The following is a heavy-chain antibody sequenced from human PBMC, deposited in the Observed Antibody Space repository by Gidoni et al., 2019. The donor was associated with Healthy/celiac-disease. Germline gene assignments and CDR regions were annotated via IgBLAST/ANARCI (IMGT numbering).Heavy chain of an antibody. CDR1: GCTVRSYD. CDR2: ICSNGGST. J-gene: IGHJ4*02. Sequence: EVKLVESGGGLVQPGGYMRRDCSAAGCTVRSYDRHWVRQAPGKGLGYVSAICSNGGSTYYADSVKGRFTISRDNSKNTLYLQMGSLRAGDTAVYYCVRTAWYSSSWYRSYYFDYWGQGTLFTVSS. CDR3: VRTAWYSSSWYRSYYFDY. D-gene: IGHD6-13*01. V-gene: IGHV3-64D*09.